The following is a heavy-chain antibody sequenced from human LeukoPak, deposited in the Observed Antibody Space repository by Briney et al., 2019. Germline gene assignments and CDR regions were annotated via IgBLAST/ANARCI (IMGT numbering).Heavy chain of an antibody. V-gene: IGHV1-2*02. CDR3: ARTTEGYAGGPGYSYYYYMDV. CDR1: GNTFTSYY. D-gene: IGHD5-12*01. Sequence: ASVKVSCKASGNTFTSYYMHWVRQAPGQGLEWMGWINPNSGDTNYAQKFQGRVTMTRDTTTSTAYMELSSLRSDDTAVYYCARTTEGYAGGPGYSYYYYMDVWGKGTTVTISS. CDR2: INPNSGDT. J-gene: IGHJ6*03.